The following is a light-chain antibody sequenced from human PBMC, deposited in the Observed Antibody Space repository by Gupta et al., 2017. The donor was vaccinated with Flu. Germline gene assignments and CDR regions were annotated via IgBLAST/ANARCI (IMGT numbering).Light chain of an antibody. Sequence: IVLTQSPATLSLSPGERATLSCRASQSVSKYLAWYQQKPGQAPRLLIYDASNRATGIPARFSGSGSGTDFTLTISSLEPEDFAVYYCQQRNTPLTFGGGTKVEIK. J-gene: IGKJ4*01. V-gene: IGKV3-11*01. CDR1: QSVSKY. CDR2: DAS. CDR3: QQRNTPLT.